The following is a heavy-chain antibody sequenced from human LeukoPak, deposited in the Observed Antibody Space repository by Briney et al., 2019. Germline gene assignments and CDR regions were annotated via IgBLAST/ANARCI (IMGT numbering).Heavy chain of an antibody. J-gene: IGHJ4*02. V-gene: IGHV1-18*01. Sequence: ASVKVSCKASGYTFTTYSITWVRQAPGPGLEWMGWINGYDGDTKSVEDVRGRVAMTTDTSTTTAYMELRSLTPDDTAVYYCARDADGSGTLLDYWGQGTLLIVSS. CDR3: ARDADGSGTLLDY. CDR1: GYTFTTYS. CDR2: INGYDGDT. D-gene: IGHD3-10*01.